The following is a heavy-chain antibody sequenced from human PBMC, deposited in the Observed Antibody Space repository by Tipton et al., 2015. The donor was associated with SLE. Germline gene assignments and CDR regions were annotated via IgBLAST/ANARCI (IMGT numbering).Heavy chain of an antibody. CDR2: ITGSGDRT. CDR3: AKIAAAADY. V-gene: IGHV3-23*01. Sequence: SLRLSCAASGFTFSNYAMCWFRQAPGKGLEWVSAITGSGDRTYYIDSVKGRFTISRDNSKNTLYLQMNSLRAEDTAVYYCAKIAAAADYWGQGTLVTVSS. CDR1: GFTFSNYA. J-gene: IGHJ4*02. D-gene: IGHD6-13*01.